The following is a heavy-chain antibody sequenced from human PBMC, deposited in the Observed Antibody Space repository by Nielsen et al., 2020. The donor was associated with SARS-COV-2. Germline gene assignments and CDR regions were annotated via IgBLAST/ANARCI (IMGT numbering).Heavy chain of an antibody. CDR3: ARRGGYCSSTSCYTGGDAFDI. J-gene: IGHJ3*02. Sequence: GESLKISCKGSGYSFTSYWIGWVRQMPGKGLEWMGSIYPGDSDTRYSPSLQGQVTISADKSISTAYLQWSSLKASDTAMYYCARRGGYCSSTSCYTGGDAFDIWGQGTMVTVSS. CDR2: IYPGDSDT. D-gene: IGHD2-2*02. CDR1: GYSFTSYW. V-gene: IGHV5-51*01.